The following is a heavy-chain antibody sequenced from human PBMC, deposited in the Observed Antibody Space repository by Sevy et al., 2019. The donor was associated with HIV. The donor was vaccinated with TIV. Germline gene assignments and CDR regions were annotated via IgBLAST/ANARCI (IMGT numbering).Heavy chain of an antibody. Sequence: GGSLRLSCAASGFTFSSYWMSWVRQAPGKGLEWVANIKQDGSEKYYVDSVKGRFTISRDNPKNSLYLQMNSLRAEDTAVYYCARDQGWDFWGGPDGMDVWGQGTTVTVSS. D-gene: IGHD3-3*01. CDR2: IKQDGSEK. J-gene: IGHJ6*01. CDR1: GFTFSSYW. CDR3: ARDQGWDFWGGPDGMDV. V-gene: IGHV3-7*01.